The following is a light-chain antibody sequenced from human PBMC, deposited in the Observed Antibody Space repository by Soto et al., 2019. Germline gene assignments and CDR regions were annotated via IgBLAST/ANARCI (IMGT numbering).Light chain of an antibody. V-gene: IGKV1-33*01. CDR3: QQYDNLPYT. CDR2: EAS. J-gene: IGKJ2*01. CDR1: QDISNY. Sequence: DIQMTQSPSFLSASIGDRVTITCQASQDISNYLSWYQQKPGKAPKLLIYEASNLETGVPSRFSGSGSRTDFSFTISSLQPEDIATYYCQQYDNLPYTFGQGTKLEIK.